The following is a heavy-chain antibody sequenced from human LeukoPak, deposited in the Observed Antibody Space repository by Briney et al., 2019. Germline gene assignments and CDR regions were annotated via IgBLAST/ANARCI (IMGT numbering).Heavy chain of an antibody. CDR1: GGSISLYY. CDR3: ARGRGSLTY. D-gene: IGHD3-10*01. J-gene: IGHJ4*02. CDR2: FYDTRSP. Sequence: PSETLSLTCTVPGGSISLYYWSWIRQPPGKGLEGIGYFYDTRSPKYNPSLERRVTISVDMSRNQFSLTLASVTAADTAVYYCARGRGSLTYWGQGTLATVSS. V-gene: IGHV4-59*01.